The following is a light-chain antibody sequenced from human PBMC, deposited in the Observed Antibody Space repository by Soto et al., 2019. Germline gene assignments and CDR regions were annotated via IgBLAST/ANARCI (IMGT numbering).Light chain of an antibody. V-gene: IGKV1-27*01. CDR2: AAS. CDR3: QKYYTAPFT. CDR1: QAIRNS. Sequence: DIQITQSPSSLSASVGDRVTITCRASQAIRNSLAWYQQKPGKVPRLLIYAASTLQPGVPSRFSGSGSDTDFTLTISSLQPEDVATYYCQKYYTAPFTFGPGTKLGIK. J-gene: IGKJ3*01.